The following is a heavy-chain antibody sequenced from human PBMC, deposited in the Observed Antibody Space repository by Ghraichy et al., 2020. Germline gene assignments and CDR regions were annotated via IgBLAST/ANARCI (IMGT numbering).Heavy chain of an antibody. CDR2: IKQDGSEK. J-gene: IGHJ4*02. Sequence: GGSLRLSCAASGFTFSSYWMSWVRQAPGKGLEWVANIKQDGSEKYYVDSVKGRFTISRDNAKNSLYLQMNSLRAEDTAVYYCARLWSYCSGGDGYSIFDYWGQGTLVTVSS. D-gene: IGHD2-15*01. V-gene: IGHV3-7*03. CDR1: GFTFSSYW. CDR3: ARLWSYCSGGDGYSIFDY.